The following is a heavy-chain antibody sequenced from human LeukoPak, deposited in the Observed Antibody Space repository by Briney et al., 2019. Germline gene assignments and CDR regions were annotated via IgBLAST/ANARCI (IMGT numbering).Heavy chain of an antibody. J-gene: IGHJ4*02. CDR3: ARFSSNFPFDY. V-gene: IGHV3-30*03. CDR2: ISYDGSNK. Sequence: GGSLRLSCAASGFTFSNAWMSWVRQAPGKGLEWVAVISYDGSNKYYADSVKGRFTISRDNSKNTLYLQMNSLRAEDTAVYYCARFSSNFPFDYWGQGTLVTVSS. CDR1: GFTFSNAW. D-gene: IGHD4-11*01.